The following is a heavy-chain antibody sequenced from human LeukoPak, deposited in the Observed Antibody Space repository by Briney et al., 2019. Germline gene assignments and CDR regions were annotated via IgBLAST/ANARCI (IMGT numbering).Heavy chain of an antibody. CDR2: IKKDGNEK. Sequence: PGGSLRLSCAASGFTFSDYWMSWVRQAPGKGLEGVANIKKDGNEKYYVDSVKGGFTISRDNAENSLYLQMNSLTAADTAVYYCARIRWEPPVSDFDYWGRGTLVTVSS. CDR1: GFTFSDYW. D-gene: IGHD1-26*01. CDR3: ARIRWEPPVSDFDY. V-gene: IGHV3-7*01. J-gene: IGHJ4*02.